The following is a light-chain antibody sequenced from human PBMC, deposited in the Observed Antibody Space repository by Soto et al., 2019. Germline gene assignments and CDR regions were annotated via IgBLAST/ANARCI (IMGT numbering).Light chain of an antibody. V-gene: IGLV2-14*03. CDR2: DVT. CDR1: SSDVGNNNY. Sequence: QSVLTQPASVSGSPGQSITISCTGTSSDVGNNNYVSWYQHNPGRAPKVMICDVTNRPSGVSNRFSGSKSGNTASLTISGLQAEDEADYYCSSFTGSSYVYGTGTKATVL. CDR3: SSFTGSSYV. J-gene: IGLJ1*01.